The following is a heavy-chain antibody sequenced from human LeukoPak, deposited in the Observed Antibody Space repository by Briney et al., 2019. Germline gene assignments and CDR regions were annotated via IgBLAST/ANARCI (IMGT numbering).Heavy chain of an antibody. V-gene: IGHV3-48*01. CDR3: ARDRSGEGYY. Sequence: GRSLRLSCAASGFIFSIYSMSWVRHAPGKGLEWVSYISSSSSTIYYADSVKGRFTISRDNAKNSLYLQMNSLRAEDTAVYYCARDRSGEGYYWGQGTLVTVSS. CDR2: ISSSSSTI. D-gene: IGHD2-15*01. J-gene: IGHJ4*02. CDR1: GFIFSIYS.